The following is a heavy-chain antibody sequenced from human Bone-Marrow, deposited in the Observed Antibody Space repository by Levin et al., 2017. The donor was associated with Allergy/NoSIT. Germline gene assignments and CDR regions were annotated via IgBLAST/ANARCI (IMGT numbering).Heavy chain of an antibody. CDR2: TFYSGAT. J-gene: IGHJ4*02. Sequence: SETLSLTCIVSGGSIDSRSSYWGWIRQSPGTELEWIGSTFYSGATYYSPSLRRRATISADTSKNQFSLQLTSMTAADSAIYYCATPGDDYDSSGSFDFWGRGIQVTVSS. CDR1: GGSIDSRSSY. D-gene: IGHD3-22*01. V-gene: IGHV4-39*07. CDR3: ATPGDDYDSSGSFDF.